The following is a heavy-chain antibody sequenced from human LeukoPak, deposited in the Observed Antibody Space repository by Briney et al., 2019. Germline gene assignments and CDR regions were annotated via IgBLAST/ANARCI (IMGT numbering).Heavy chain of an antibody. CDR3: ARTLTGYSYFDY. Sequence: SETLSLTCTVSGGSISSSSYYWGWIRQPPGKGLEWIGYIYYSGSTNFNPSLKSRVTISVDTSKNQFSLKLSSVTAADTAVYYCARTLTGYSYFDYWGQGTLVTVSS. J-gene: IGHJ4*02. V-gene: IGHV4-61*05. CDR2: IYYSGST. D-gene: IGHD3-9*01. CDR1: GGSISSSSYY.